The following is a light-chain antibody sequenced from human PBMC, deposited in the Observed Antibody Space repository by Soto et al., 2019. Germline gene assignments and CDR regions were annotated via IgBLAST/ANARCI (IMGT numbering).Light chain of an antibody. CDR3: MQALQTPPT. Sequence: DLVMTQSPLSLPVTPGEPASISCRSSQSLLHSNGYKYLDWYLQKPGQSPQLLIYLGSYRASGVPDRFSGSGSGTDYTLKISRVEAEDVGVYYCMQALQTPPTFGQGTKLEIK. CDR1: QSLLHSNGYKY. J-gene: IGKJ2*01. V-gene: IGKV2-28*01. CDR2: LGS.